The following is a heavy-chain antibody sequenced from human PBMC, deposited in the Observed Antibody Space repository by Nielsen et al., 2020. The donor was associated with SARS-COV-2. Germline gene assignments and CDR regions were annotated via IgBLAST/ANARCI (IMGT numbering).Heavy chain of an antibody. CDR2: ISSSGDTK. V-gene: IGHV3-48*03. J-gene: IGHJ4*02. Sequence: GGSLRLSCAASGFTFGGFELNWVRQAPGKGLEWVAYISSSGDTKYYADSVKGRFTISRDNAKNSLYLQMNSLRAEDTALYYCARPAFDYWGRGTLVTVSS. CDR1: GFTFGGFE. CDR3: ARPAFDY.